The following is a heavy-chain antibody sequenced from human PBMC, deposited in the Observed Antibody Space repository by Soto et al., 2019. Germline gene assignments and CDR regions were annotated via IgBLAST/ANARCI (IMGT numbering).Heavy chain of an antibody. CDR2: IKDSGST. D-gene: IGHD6-19*01. J-gene: IGHJ4*02. CDR3: AVQWLVHQEIDY. Sequence: SETLSPTCTVAGTSISSSRDYCGWVRQPPGRGLEGIGSIKDSGSTYYNPSLKSRVTISVDTSKNQFTLMLSSVTAADTAEYYCAVQWLVHQEIDYWGQGTLVTSPQ. CDR1: GTSISSSRDY. V-gene: IGHV4-39*01.